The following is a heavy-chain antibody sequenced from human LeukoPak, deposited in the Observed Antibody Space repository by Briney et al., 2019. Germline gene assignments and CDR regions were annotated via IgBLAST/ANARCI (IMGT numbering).Heavy chain of an antibody. V-gene: IGHV4-61*01. CDR3: ARVIIGTTNFDI. CDR1: GGSVSSGSYY. D-gene: IGHD1-7*01. CDR2: IYYGGST. J-gene: IGHJ3*02. Sequence: SETLSLTCTVSGGSVSSGSYYWSWIRQPPGKGLEWIGYIYYGGSTNYNPSLKSRVTISVDTSKNQFSLKLSSVTAADTAVYYCARVIIGTTNFDIWGQGTMVTVSS.